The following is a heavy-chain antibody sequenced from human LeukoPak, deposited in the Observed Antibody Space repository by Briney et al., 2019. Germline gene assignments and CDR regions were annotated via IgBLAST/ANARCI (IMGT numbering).Heavy chain of an antibody. D-gene: IGHD6-19*01. Sequence: GGSLTLSCASSGFTFSNSAMSWVRQAPCKGLEWVSTLSGSGITTYYADSVKGRFTISRDNSKSTRSLQMNSLRADETAVYYCSKGIYSSGWSYFDYWGHGTLVTASS. V-gene: IGHV3-23*01. J-gene: IGHJ4*01. CDR3: SKGIYSSGWSYFDY. CDR1: GFTFSNSA. CDR2: LSGSGITT.